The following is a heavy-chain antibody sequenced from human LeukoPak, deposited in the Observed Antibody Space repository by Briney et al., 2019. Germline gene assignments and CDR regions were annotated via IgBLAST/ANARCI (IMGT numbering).Heavy chain of an antibody. CDR3: ARGGMQQLELDY. D-gene: IGHD6-13*01. Sequence: PSETLSLTCAVYGGSFSSYYWSWIRQPPGKGLEWIGEINHSGSTNYNPSLKSRVTISVDTSKNQFSLKLSSVTAADTAVYYCARGGMQQLELDYWGQGTLVTVSS. CDR2: INHSGST. CDR1: GGSFSSYY. V-gene: IGHV4-34*01. J-gene: IGHJ4*02.